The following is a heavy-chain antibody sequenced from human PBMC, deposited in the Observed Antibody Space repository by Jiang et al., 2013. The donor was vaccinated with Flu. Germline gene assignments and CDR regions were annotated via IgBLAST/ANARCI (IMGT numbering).Heavy chain of an antibody. J-gene: IGHJ4*02. CDR2: IYYSGST. D-gene: IGHD1-26*01. Sequence: TVSGGSISSSSYYWGWIRQPPGKGLEWIGSIYYSGSTYYNPSLKSRVTISVDTSKNQFSLKLSSVTAADTAVYYCARQPNPNYSGSYTRPFDYWGQGTLVTVSS. CDR1: GGSISSSSYY. CDR3: ARQPNPNYSGSYTRPFDY. V-gene: IGHV4-39*01.